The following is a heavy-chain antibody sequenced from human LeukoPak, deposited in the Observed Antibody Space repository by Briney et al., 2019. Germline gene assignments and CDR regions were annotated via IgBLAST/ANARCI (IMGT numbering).Heavy chain of an antibody. Sequence: SETLSLTCTVSGGPITSGSYYWSWIRQPAGKGLEWIGRIFTSGSTNYNPSLRGRVTISVDTSKNQFSLKLSSVTAADTAVYYCARGAVRGVIVNWFDPWGQGTLVTVSS. D-gene: IGHD3-10*01. J-gene: IGHJ5*02. CDR1: GGPITSGSYY. CDR2: IFTSGST. V-gene: IGHV4-61*02. CDR3: ARGAVRGVIVNWFDP.